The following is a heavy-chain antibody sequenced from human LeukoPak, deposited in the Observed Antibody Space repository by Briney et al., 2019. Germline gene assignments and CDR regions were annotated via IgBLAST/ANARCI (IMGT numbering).Heavy chain of an antibody. CDR1: GFTFSNAW. CDR3: TTDLGGYDQSDY. V-gene: IGHV3-15*01. D-gene: IGHD5-12*01. J-gene: IGHJ4*02. CDR2: IKSKTDGGTT. Sequence: GGSLRLSCAASGFTFSNAWMSWVRQAPGKGLEWVGRIKSKTDGGTTDYAAPVKGRFTISRDDSKNTLYLQMSSLKTEDTAVYYCTTDLGGYDQSDYWGQGTLVTVSS.